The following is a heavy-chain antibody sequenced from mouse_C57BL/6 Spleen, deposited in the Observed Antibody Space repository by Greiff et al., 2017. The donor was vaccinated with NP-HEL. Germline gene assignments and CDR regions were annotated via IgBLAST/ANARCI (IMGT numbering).Heavy chain of an antibody. Sequence: VQLQQSGAELVRPGASVKLSCTASGFNITDDYMHWVKQRPEQGLEWIGWIDPENGDTEYASKFQGKATITADTSSNTAYLQLSSLTSEDTAVYYCSTNYYGSSHWYFDVWGTGTTVTVSS. CDR3: STNYYGSSHWYFDV. D-gene: IGHD1-1*01. CDR1: GFNITDDY. J-gene: IGHJ1*03. V-gene: IGHV14-4*01. CDR2: IDPENGDT.